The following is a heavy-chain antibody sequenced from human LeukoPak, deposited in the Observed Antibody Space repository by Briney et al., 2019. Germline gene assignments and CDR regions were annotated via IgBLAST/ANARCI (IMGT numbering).Heavy chain of an antibody. CDR3: ARNQIHDYGDTEPPDY. J-gene: IGHJ4*02. D-gene: IGHD4-17*01. Sequence: SETLSLTCAVSGGSISSSNWWSWVRQPPGKGLEWIGEIYHSGSTNYNPSLKSRVTISVDKSKNQFSLKLSSVTAADTAVYYCARNQIHDYGDTEPPDYRGQGTLVTVSS. V-gene: IGHV4-4*02. CDR2: IYHSGST. CDR1: GGSISSSNW.